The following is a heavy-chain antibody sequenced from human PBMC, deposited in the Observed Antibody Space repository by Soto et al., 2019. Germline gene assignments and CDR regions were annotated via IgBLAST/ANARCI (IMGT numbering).Heavy chain of an antibody. J-gene: IGHJ5*02. CDR3: VASLAASGLNWLDP. CDR1: GGSISEKY. V-gene: IGHV4-4*07. D-gene: IGHD6-13*01. Sequence: QLQLQESGPGLVKASETLSLTCIVSGGSISEKYWNWVRQPPGKGLEWIGLIFANGHTDYNPPLKSRVTMSVDASKNQFSLRLTSMTAADTAVYYCVASLAASGLNWLDPWGRGTLVTVSS. CDR2: IFANGHT.